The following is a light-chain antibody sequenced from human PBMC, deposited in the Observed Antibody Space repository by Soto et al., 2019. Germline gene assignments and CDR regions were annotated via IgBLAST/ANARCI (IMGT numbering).Light chain of an antibody. CDR2: DAS. V-gene: IGKV1-33*01. CDR1: QEIRIH. J-gene: IGKJ4*01. CDR3: QQYDSLPPP. Sequence: DIQMTQSPSSLFASVGDRVSITCQASQEIRIHLNWYQQKPGKAPKLIILDASTVDIGVPSRFSGSGFATDFTVTISSLHPEDTATYVCQQYDSLPPPFGGGTKVEIE.